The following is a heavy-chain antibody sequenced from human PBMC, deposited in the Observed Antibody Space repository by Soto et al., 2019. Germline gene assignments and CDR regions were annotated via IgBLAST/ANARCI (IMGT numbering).Heavy chain of an antibody. CDR1: GFTVGSHA. Sequence: PGESLRLSCTASGFTVGSHAMSWVRQAPGEGVVWVSSISGNVDGTYYGDSVKGRFTISRDRSSSTLYLQLANLRGEDTAVYFCTRSRRSILMVEGFGGMDVLGQGTKVTGSS. CDR2: ISGNVDGT. CDR3: TRSRRSILMVEGFGGMDV. V-gene: IGHV3-23*01. J-gene: IGHJ6*02. D-gene: IGHD2-8*01.